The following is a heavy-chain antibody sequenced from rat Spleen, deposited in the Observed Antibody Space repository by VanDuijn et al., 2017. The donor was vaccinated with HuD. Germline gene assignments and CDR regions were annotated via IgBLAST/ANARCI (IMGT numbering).Heavy chain of an antibody. Sequence: EVQLVESGGHLVQPGRSLKLSCAASGFTFRNFGMTWVRQTPTGGLEWVSTISNDGRTFYYRDSLKGRFTISRDNTKSTLYLQMDSLRSEDTATYYCARLWVFDYWGQGVMVTVSS. V-gene: IGHV5-29*01. J-gene: IGHJ2*01. D-gene: IGHD1-7*01. CDR1: GFTFRNFG. CDR2: ISNDGRTF. CDR3: ARLWVFDY.